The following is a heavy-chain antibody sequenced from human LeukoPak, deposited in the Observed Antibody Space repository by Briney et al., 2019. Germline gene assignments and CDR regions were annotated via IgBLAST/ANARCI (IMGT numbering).Heavy chain of an antibody. CDR3: ARDSGI. V-gene: IGHV3-33*08. D-gene: IGHD1-26*01. J-gene: IGHJ4*02. CDR1: GFTFSSYA. CDR2: IWYDGSNK. Sequence: GGSLRLSCAASGFTFSSYAMSWVRQAPGKGLEWVAVIWYDGSNKYYADSVKSRFTISRDNSKNTLYLQMNSLRAEDTAVYYCARDSGIWGQGTLVTVSS.